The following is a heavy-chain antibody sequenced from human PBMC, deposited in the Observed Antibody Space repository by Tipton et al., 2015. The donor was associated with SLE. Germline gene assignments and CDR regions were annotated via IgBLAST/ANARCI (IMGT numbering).Heavy chain of an antibody. V-gene: IGHV3-23*01. CDR1: GFTFSNYV. CDR2: ISGSGDSK. Sequence: GSLRLSCAASGFTFSNYVMTWVRQAPGRGLEWVSTISGSGDSKYYTDSVKGRFTISRDNSKNTLYLQMNSLRAEDTAVYYCAHPKEPPYSSNWYPTLDYWGQGTLVTVSS. D-gene: IGHD6-13*01. CDR3: AHPKEPPYSSNWYPTLDY. J-gene: IGHJ4*02.